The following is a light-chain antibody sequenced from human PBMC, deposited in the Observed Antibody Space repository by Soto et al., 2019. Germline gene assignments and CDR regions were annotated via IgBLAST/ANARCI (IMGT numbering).Light chain of an antibody. Sequence: QSALTQPPSASGSPGQSVTISCSGTKNDIGVYDFVSWYQHHPGKAPRLIIYEVVQRPSGVPDRFSGSKSGNTASLTVSGLQAADEADYFCKSYAGSNTYVFGSGTKSP. CDR2: EVV. V-gene: IGLV2-8*01. CDR1: KNDIGVYDF. CDR3: KSYAGSNTYV. J-gene: IGLJ1*01.